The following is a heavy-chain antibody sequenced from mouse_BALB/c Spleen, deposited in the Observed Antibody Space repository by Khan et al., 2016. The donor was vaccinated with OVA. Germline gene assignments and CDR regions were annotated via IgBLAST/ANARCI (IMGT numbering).Heavy chain of an antibody. CDR2: INTHSGGP. CDR1: GYTFTTAG. Sequence: QIQLVQSGPELKKPGETVRISCKASGYTFTTAGIQWVQKMPGKGLKWIGWINTHSGGPKYAEDFKGRFAFSLEISVNTAYLQITNLKNEDTATYFWARGGAAYYRNDGGAMEYWGQGTSVTVSS. J-gene: IGHJ4*01. CDR3: ARGGAAYYRNDGGAMEY. D-gene: IGHD2-14*01. V-gene: IGHV9-4*02.